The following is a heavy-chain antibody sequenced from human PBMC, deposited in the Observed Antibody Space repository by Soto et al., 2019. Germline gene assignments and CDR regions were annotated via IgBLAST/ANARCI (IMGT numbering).Heavy chain of an antibody. CDR1: GFTFNDYA. CDR3: AKDAFSRNGIYDPFDI. Sequence: GGSLRLSCAAAGFTFNDYAMHWVRQAPGKGLEWVSGINWNGGFIDYADSVKGRFTISRDNAKNTLYLQMNSLRPEDTAVYLCAKDAFSRNGIYDPFDIWGQGTMVTVSS. D-gene: IGHD3-3*02. V-gene: IGHV3-9*01. J-gene: IGHJ3*02. CDR2: INWNGGFI.